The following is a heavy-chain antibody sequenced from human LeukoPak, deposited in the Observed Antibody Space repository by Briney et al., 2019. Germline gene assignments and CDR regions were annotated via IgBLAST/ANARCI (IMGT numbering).Heavy chain of an antibody. J-gene: IGHJ4*02. V-gene: IGHV5-51*01. CDR2: IYPGDSDT. Sequence: GESLKISCKGSGYSFTSYWIGWVRQMPGKGLEWMGIIYPGDSDTRYSPSFQGQVTISADKSISTAYLQWSSLKASDTAMYYCARLRGYCSSTSCLYYFDYWGQGTLVTVSS. CDR3: ARLRGYCSSTSCLYYFDY. D-gene: IGHD2-2*01. CDR1: GYSFTSYW.